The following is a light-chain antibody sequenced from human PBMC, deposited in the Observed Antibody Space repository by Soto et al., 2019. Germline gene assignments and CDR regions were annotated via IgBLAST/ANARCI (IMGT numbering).Light chain of an antibody. J-gene: IGLJ2*01. CDR2: SHS. Sequence: SYELTQPLSVSVALGQTARITCGVNNIGTKNVHWYQQKPGQAPVLVIYSHSYRPSGIPERFSGSTSGNTATLTISRAQAGDEADYYCQVWDSSIYVVFGGGTKLTVL. CDR3: QVWDSSIYVV. CDR1: NIGTKN. V-gene: IGLV3-9*01.